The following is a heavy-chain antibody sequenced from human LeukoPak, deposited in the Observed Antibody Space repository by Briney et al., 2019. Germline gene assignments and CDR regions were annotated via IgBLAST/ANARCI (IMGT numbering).Heavy chain of an antibody. V-gene: IGHV1-18*01. D-gene: IGHD6-13*01. Sequence: GASVKVSCKASGYTFTSYGISWVRQAPGQGLEWMGWISAYNGNTNYAQKLQGGVTMTTDTSTSTAHMELRSLRSDDTAVYYCAREPGSSSWYGDYGMDVWGQGTTVTVSS. CDR3: AREPGSSSWYGDYGMDV. J-gene: IGHJ6*02. CDR1: GYTFTSYG. CDR2: ISAYNGNT.